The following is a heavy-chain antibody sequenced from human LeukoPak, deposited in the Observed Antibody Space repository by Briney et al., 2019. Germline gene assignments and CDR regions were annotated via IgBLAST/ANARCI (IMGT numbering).Heavy chain of an antibody. D-gene: IGHD3-22*01. J-gene: IGHJ4*02. V-gene: IGHV3-23*01. CDR2: IGGRGDSI. CDR1: GLTFKIYS. Sequence: PGGSLRLSCAASGLTFKIYSMHWVRQAPGKGREWVAVIGGRGDSIFYADSVKGRFTISRDNSKNTVDLQMSSLRAEDTAIYYCAKDYYETSGYFDSWGQGSLVSVSS. CDR3: AKDYYETSGYFDS.